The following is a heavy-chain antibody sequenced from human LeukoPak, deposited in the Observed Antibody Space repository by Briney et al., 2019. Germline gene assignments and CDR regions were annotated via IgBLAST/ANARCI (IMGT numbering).Heavy chain of an antibody. D-gene: IGHD2-21*01. CDR1: GFTFSNAW. J-gene: IGHJ4*02. CDR3: TTDRYRVGMGLP. V-gene: IGHV3-15*01. Sequence: GGSLRLSCAASGFTFSNAWMSWVRQAPGKGLEWVGRIKSKTDGGTTDYAAPVKGRFTISRDDSKNTLYLQMNSLKTEDTAVYYCTTDRYRVGMGLPWGQGTLVTVSS. CDR2: IKSKTDGGTT.